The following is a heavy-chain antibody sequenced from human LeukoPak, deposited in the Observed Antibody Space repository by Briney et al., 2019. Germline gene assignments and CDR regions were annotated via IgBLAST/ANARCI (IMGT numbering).Heavy chain of an antibody. Sequence: SVKVSCKASGGTFSSYAISWVRQAPGQGLEWMGGIIPIFGTANYAQKFQGRVTITADESTSTAYMELSSLRSEDTAVYYCARDNSVEDIAWWFDPWGQGTLVTVSS. J-gene: IGHJ5*02. V-gene: IGHV1-69*01. CDR1: GGTFSSYA. CDR2: IIPIFGTA. D-gene: IGHD4-23*01. CDR3: ARDNSVEDIAWWFDP.